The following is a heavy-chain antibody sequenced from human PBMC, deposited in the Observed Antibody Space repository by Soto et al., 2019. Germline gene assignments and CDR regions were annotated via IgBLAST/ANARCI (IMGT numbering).Heavy chain of an antibody. CDR3: ARANVEMATIVY. J-gene: IGHJ4*02. Sequence: GGSLRLSCAASGFTFSSYEMNWVRQAPGKGLEWVSYISSSGSTIYYADSVKGRFTISRDNAKNSLYLQMNSLRAEDTAVYYCARANVEMATIVYWGQGTLVTVS. CDR1: GFTFSSYE. CDR2: ISSSGSTI. V-gene: IGHV3-48*03. D-gene: IGHD5-12*01.